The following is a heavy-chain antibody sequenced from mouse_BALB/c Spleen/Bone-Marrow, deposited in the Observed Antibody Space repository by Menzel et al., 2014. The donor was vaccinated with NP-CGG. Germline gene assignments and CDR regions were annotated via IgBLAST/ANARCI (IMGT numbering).Heavy chain of an antibody. Sequence: VQLQQSGAELAKPGASVKMSCKAPGYTFTVYWIHWVKQRPGQGLEWIGYINPSTAYTEYNQKFKDKATLTADKSSTTAYMQLSSLTSEDSAVYYCALTTATPFAYWGQGTLVTVS. CDR2: INPSTAYT. D-gene: IGHD1-2*01. J-gene: IGHJ3*01. CDR3: ALTTATPFAY. CDR1: GYTFTVYW. V-gene: IGHV1-7*01.